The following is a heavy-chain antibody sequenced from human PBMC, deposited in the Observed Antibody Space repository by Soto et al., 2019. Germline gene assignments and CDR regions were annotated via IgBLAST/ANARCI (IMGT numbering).Heavy chain of an antibody. D-gene: IGHD1-26*01. CDR1: GGSISGYY. CDR3: ARQQLLPFYYALDV. Sequence: SETLSLTCNVSGGSISGYYWSWIRQSPGKGLEYIGYIYYRGSTNYHSSLKSRVTMSVDTSRNQFSLKMNSVTAADTAVYYCARQQLLPFYYALDVWGQGTTVTVSS. CDR2: IYYRGST. V-gene: IGHV4-59*01. J-gene: IGHJ6*02.